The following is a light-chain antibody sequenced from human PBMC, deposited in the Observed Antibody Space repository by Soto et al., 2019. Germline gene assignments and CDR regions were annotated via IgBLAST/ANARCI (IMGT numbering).Light chain of an antibody. CDR1: SSDVGGYNY. J-gene: IGLJ2*01. V-gene: IGLV2-14*01. CDR2: DVS. Sequence: QSALTQPASVSGSPGQSITISCTGTSSDVGGYNYVSWYRQYPGKAPRLMIYDVSNRTSGVSNRFSGSKSGNTASLTISGLQAEDEADDWCSSYTSSSTLVFGGGTKLTV. CDR3: SSYTSSSTLV.